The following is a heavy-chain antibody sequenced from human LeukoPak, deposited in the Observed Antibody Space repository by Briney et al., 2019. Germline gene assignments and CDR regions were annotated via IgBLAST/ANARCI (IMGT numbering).Heavy chain of an antibody. V-gene: IGHV1-8*01. CDR2: MNPNSGNT. CDR1: GYTFTSYD. J-gene: IGHJ6*02. D-gene: IGHD2-2*01. Sequence: ASVKVSCKASGYTFTSYDINWVRQATGQGLEWMGWMNPNSGNTGYAQKFQGRVTMTRNTSISTAYMELSSLRSEDTAVYYCARGWGFEDIVVVPAAPYYYGMGVWGQGTTVTVSS. CDR3: ARGWGFEDIVVVPAAPYYYGMGV.